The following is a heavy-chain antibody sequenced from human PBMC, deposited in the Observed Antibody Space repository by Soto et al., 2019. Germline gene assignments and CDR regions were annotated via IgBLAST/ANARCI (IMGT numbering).Heavy chain of an antibody. D-gene: IGHD5-18*01. CDR2: IYYSGST. CDR1: GGSISRGGYY. CDR3: ARSGYSYGPNPLLY. Sequence: QVQLQESGPGLVKPSQTLSLTCTFSGGSISRGGYYWSWIRQHPGKGLAWIGYIYYSGSTYYNPSLKRRVTISVDTSKNQFSLKLSSVTAADTAVYYCARSGYSYGPNPLLYWGQGTLVTVSS. J-gene: IGHJ4*02. V-gene: IGHV4-31*03.